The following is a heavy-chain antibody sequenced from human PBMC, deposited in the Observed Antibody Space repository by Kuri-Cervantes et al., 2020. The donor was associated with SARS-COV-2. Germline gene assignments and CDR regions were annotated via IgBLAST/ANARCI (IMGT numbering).Heavy chain of an antibody. CDR2: ISAYNGNT. J-gene: IGHJ4*02. CDR1: GYTLSDYG. CDR3: ARDQLSFTIFGVVITYFDY. Sequence: ASVKVSCKASGYTLSDYGITWVRQAPGKGLEWMGWISAYNGNTNYAQKLQGRVTMTTDTSTSTAYMELRSLRSDDTAVYYCARDQLSFTIFGVVITYFDYWGQGTLVTVSS. V-gene: IGHV1-18*01. D-gene: IGHD3-3*01.